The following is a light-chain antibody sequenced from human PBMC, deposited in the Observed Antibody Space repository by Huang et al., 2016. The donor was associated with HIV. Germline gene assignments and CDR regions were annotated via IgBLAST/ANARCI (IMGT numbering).Light chain of an antibody. CDR3: QQYNNWPPLT. J-gene: IGKJ4*01. CDR2: GAS. Sequence: EIVMTQSPATLSVSPGERATLSCRASQSVGSNLAWYQQKPGQAPRLLIYGASTRATGIPARFSCSWSGTEFTLTISSLQSEDFAVYFCQQYNNWPPLTFGGGTKVEIK. CDR1: QSVGSN. V-gene: IGKV3-15*01.